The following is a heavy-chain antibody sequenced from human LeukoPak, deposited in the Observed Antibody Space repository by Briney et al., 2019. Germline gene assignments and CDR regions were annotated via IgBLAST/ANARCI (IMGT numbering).Heavy chain of an antibody. V-gene: IGHV1-2*02. Sequence: ASVKVSCKASGYTFTGYYMHWVRQAPGQGLEWMGWINPNSGGTNYAQKFQDRVTMTRDTSISTAYMELSRLRSDDTAVYYCARDGGVVPAATNWFDPWGQGTLVTVSS. CDR1: GYTFTGYY. CDR2: INPNSGGT. CDR3: ARDGGVVPAATNWFDP. D-gene: IGHD2-2*01. J-gene: IGHJ5*02.